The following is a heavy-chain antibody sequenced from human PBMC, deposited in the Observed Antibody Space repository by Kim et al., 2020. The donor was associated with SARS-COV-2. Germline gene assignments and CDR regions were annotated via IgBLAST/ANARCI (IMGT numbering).Heavy chain of an antibody. Sequence: QKFQGRVTITADKSTSTAYMELSSLRSEDTAVYYCARALVRGVTLYYFDYWGQGTLVTVSS. J-gene: IGHJ4*02. CDR3: ARALVRGVTLYYFDY. V-gene: IGHV1-69*02. D-gene: IGHD3-10*01.